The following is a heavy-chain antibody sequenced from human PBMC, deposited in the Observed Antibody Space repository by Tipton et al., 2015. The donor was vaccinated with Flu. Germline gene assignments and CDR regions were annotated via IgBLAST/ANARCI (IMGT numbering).Heavy chain of an antibody. CDR3: ARAPSSRWSHPAWSFDL. D-gene: IGHD6-19*01. CDR1: GYTFTSYY. CDR2: INPSGGST. J-gene: IGHJ2*01. V-gene: IGHV1-46*01. Sequence: QLVQSGAEVKKPGASVKVSCKASGYTFTSYYMHWVRHAPGQGLEWMGIINPSGGSTSYAQKFQGRVTMTRDTSTSTVYMELSSLRSKDPAVFCCARAPSSRWSHPAWSFDLWGRGSLVTV.